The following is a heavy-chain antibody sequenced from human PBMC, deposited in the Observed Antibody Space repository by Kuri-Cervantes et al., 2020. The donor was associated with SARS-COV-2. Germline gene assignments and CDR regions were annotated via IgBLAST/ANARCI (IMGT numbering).Heavy chain of an antibody. CDR2: IYYSGST. J-gene: IGHJ4*02. CDR3: ARGGSGNYPNLLGY. D-gene: IGHD4-11*01. V-gene: IGHV4-59*08. CDR1: GGSISSYY. Sequence: GSLRLSCTVSGGSISSYYWSWIRQPPGKGLEWIGYIYYSGSTNYNPSLKSRATISVDTSKNQFSLKLSSVTAADTAVYYCARGGSGNYPNLLGYWGQGTLVTVSS.